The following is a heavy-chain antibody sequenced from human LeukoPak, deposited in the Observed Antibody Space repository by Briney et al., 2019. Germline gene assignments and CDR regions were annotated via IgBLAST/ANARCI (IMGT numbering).Heavy chain of an antibody. CDR1: GFTFSNAW. V-gene: IGHV3-15*07. D-gene: IGHD3-22*01. CDR2: IKSKTDDGTR. J-gene: IGHJ4*02. CDR3: ARSFFGDSRGYYPCLDY. Sequence: GGSLRLSCAASGFTFSNAWMNWVRQAPGKGLEWVGRIKSKTDDGTRDFAAPVKGRFTISRDDSKNTLYLQMDSLRTEDTAVYYCARSFFGDSRGYYPCLDYWGQGTLVTVSS.